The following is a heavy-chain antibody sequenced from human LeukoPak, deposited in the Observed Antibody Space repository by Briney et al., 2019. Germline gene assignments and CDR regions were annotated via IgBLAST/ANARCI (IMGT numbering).Heavy chain of an antibody. CDR3: ARDGIAAASDI. D-gene: IGHD6-13*01. V-gene: IGHV3-21*01. CDR1: GFTFSSYS. CDR2: ISSSSSYI. Sequence: GGSLRLSCAASGFTFSSYSMNWVHQAPGKGLEWVSSISSSSSYIYYADSVKGRFTISRDNAKNSLYLQMNSLRAEDTAVYYCARDGIAAASDIWGQGTMVTVSS. J-gene: IGHJ3*02.